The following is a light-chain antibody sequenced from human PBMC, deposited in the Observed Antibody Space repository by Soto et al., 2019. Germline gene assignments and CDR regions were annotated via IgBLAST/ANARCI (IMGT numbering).Light chain of an antibody. V-gene: IGLV2-14*03. CDR3: CSYAGTVAYV. Sequence: QSALTQPASVSGSPGQSITISCTGTSSDVGGYNYVSWYQHHPGKAPKLIIYDVSNRPSGVSNRFSGSKSGDTASLTISGLQAEDEADYFCCSYAGTVAYVFGTGTKVTVL. CDR2: DVS. CDR1: SSDVGGYNY. J-gene: IGLJ1*01.